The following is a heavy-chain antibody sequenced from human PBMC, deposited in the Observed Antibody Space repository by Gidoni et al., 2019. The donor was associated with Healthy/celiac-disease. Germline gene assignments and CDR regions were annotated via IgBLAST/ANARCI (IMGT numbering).Heavy chain of an antibody. CDR2: INHSGST. Sequence: GDGLEWIGEINHSGSTNYNPFLKSRVTISVDTSKNQFSLKLSSVTAADTAVYYCARGRHVDIVATIGGYYYYGMDVWGQGTTVTVSS. CDR3: ARGRHVDIVATIGGYYYYGMDV. D-gene: IGHD5-12*01. V-gene: IGHV4-34*01. J-gene: IGHJ6*02.